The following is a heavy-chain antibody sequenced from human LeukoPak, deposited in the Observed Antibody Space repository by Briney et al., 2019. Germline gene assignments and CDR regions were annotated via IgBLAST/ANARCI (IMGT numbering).Heavy chain of an antibody. CDR3: ASPSYYYDSSGYYPYFDY. Sequence: SETLSLTCTVSGGSISSYYWSWIRQPPGEGLEWIGYIYYSGSTNYNPSLKSRVTISVDTSKNQFSLKLSSVTAADTAVYYCASPSYYYDSSGYYPYFDYWGQGTLVTVSS. CDR1: GGSISSYY. J-gene: IGHJ4*02. D-gene: IGHD3-22*01. V-gene: IGHV4-59*08. CDR2: IYYSGST.